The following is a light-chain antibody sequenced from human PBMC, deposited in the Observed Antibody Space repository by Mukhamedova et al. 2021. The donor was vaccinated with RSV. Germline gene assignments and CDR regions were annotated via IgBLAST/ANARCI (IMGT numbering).Light chain of an antibody. CDR2: AAS. Sequence: WYQRRVHGKAPKRLIYAASSLQSGVPSRFSGSGSGTEFTLTITSLQPEDFATYYCLHHNNYPQTFGQGTKVEIK. CDR3: LHHNNYPQT. V-gene: IGKV1-17*01. J-gene: IGKJ1*01.